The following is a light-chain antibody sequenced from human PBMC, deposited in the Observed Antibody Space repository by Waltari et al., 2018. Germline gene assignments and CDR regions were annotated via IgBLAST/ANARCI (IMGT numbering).Light chain of an antibody. CDR2: DVT. J-gene: IGLJ2*01. V-gene: IGLV2-14*03. Sequence: QSALTQPAPCSGSPGQSTTNSCLGTSRAVGCYDYVSWYQQHPGKPPKLMIYDVTNRPSGVSDRFSGSKSGNTASLTISGLQAEDEADYYCSSFTSSSTLVFGGGTELTVL. CDR1: SRAVGCYDY. CDR3: SSFTSSSTLV.